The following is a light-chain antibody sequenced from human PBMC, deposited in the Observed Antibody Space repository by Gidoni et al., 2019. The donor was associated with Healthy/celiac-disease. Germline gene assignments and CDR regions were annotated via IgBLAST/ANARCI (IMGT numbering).Light chain of an antibody. CDR2: AAS. V-gene: IGKV1-9*01. Sequence: DIQLTQSPSFLSASVGDRVTITCRASQGISSYLAWYQQKPGKAPKLLIYAASTLQSGVPSRFSGSGSGTEFTLTISSLQPEDFATYYCQQLNSYPRFGPGTKEDIK. J-gene: IGKJ3*01. CDR1: QGISSY. CDR3: QQLNSYPR.